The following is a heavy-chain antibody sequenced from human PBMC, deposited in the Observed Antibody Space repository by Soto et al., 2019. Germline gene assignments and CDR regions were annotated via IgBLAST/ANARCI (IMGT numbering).Heavy chain of an antibody. CDR2: IKSKTDGGTT. J-gene: IGHJ4*02. CDR1: GVTFSNAW. CDR3: TTSYYDFWSGYYISADY. V-gene: IGHV3-15*01. D-gene: IGHD3-3*01. Sequence: TGGSLRLPCAASGVTFSNAWSSWVRQAPGKGLEWVGRIKSKTDGGTTDYAAPVKGRFTISRDDSKNTLYLQMNSLKTEDTAVYYCTTSYYDFWSGYYISADYWGQGTLVTVSS.